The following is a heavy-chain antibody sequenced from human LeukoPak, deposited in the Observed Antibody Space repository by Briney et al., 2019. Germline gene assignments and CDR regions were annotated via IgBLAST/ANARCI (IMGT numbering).Heavy chain of an antibody. CDR3: ARCGGYDYLDDY. J-gene: IGHJ4*02. CDR2: INHSGST. D-gene: IGHD5-12*01. CDR1: GGSFSDYY. Sequence: SETLSLTCAVYGGSFSDYYWTWIRQPPGKGLVWIGEINHSGSTKDNPSLRSRVTISVDTSKNQFSLRLSSVTAADTAVYYCARCGGYDYLDDYWGQGTLVTVSS. V-gene: IGHV4-34*01.